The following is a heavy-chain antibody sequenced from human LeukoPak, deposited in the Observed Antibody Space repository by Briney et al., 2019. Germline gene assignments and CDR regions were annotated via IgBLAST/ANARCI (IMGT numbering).Heavy chain of an antibody. CDR1: GFTVSNNF. CDR3: ARGLNTVTQIMTY. D-gene: IGHD4-17*01. CDR2: LYSDGTT. Sequence: PGGSLRLSCAASGFTVSNNFMSWVRQAPAKGLDWVSILYSDGTTLYSDSVKGRFSISRDNSKNTLYLHMSNLRTEDTAIYYCARGLNTVTQIMTYWGQGTLVTVSS. V-gene: IGHV3-66*02. J-gene: IGHJ4*02.